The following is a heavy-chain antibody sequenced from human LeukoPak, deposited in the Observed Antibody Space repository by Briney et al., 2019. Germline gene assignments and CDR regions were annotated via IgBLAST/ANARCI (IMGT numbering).Heavy chain of an antibody. D-gene: IGHD2-2*01. CDR2: IYYSGST. CDR3: AGVPAAINDAFDI. J-gene: IGHJ3*02. V-gene: IGHV4-59*08. Sequence: SETLSLTCTVSGGSISSYYWSWIRQPPGKGLEWIGYIYYSGSTNYNPSLKSRVTISVDTSKNQFSLKLSSVTAADTAAYYCAGVPAAINDAFDIWGQGTMVTVSS. CDR1: GGSISSYY.